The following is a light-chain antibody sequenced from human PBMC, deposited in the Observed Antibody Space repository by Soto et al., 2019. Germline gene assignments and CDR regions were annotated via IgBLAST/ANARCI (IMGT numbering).Light chain of an antibody. V-gene: IGKV1-8*01. CDR1: QDISNY. Sequence: AIRMTQSPSSFSASTGDRVTITCRASQDISNYLAWYQQNPGEAPKLLIYAASTLQSGVPSRFSGSGSGTDFALTISGLQSEDFATYYCQQYHTYPLTFGGGTKVEIK. CDR2: AAS. CDR3: QQYHTYPLT. J-gene: IGKJ4*01.